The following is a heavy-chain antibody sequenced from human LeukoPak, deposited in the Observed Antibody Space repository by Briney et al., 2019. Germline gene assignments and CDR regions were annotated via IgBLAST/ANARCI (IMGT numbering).Heavy chain of an antibody. Sequence: GGSLRLSCAASGFTFSSYGMHWVRQAPGRGLEWVAIIWYDGSNRYYADSVKGRFTISRDNSKNTLYLQMNSLRAEETAVYYCARNWGEHFDWLHLTWGQRTLVTVSS. V-gene: IGHV3-33*01. D-gene: IGHD3-9*01. J-gene: IGHJ4*02. CDR2: IWYDGSNR. CDR3: ARNWGEHFDWLHLT. CDR1: GFTFSSYG.